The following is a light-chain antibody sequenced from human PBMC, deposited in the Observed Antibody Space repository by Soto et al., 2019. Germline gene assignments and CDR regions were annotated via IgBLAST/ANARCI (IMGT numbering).Light chain of an antibody. V-gene: IGLV2-14*01. CDR2: DVN. CDR1: SSDVGGYNY. CDR3: SSYTSSSTYV. Sequence: QSALTQSASVSGSPGQSITISCTGTSSDVGGYNYVSWYQQHPGKAPQLMIYDVNNRPSGVSDRFSGSKSGNTASLTISGLQAEDEADYYCSSYTSSSTYVFGTGTKVTVL. J-gene: IGLJ1*01.